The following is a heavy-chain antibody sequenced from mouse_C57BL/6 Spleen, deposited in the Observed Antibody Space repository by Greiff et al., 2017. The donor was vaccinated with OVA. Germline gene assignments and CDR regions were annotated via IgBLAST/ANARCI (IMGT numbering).Heavy chain of an antibody. CDR2: IYPGDGDT. CDR3: ASRNYYFDY. CDR1: GYAFSSYW. Sequence: VQLVESGAELVKPGASVKISCKASGYAFSSYWMNWVKQRPGKGLEWIGQIYPGDGDTYYNGKFKGKVTLTANKTSNTSYMQLSSLTSDDSTVYFYASRNYYFDYWGQGTTLTVSS. J-gene: IGHJ2*01. V-gene: IGHV1-80*01.